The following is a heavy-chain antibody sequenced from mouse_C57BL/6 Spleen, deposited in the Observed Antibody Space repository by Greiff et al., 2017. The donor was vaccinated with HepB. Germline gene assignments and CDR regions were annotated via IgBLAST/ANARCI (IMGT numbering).Heavy chain of an antibody. J-gene: IGHJ3*01. V-gene: IGHV1-52*01. D-gene: IGHD1-1*01. Sequence: QVHVKQPGAELVRPGSSVKLSCKASGYTFTSYWMHWVKQRPIQGLEWIGNIDPSDSETHYNQKFKDKATLTVDKSSSTAYMQLSSLTSEDSAVYYCARWENYGSSPAWFAYWGQGTLVTVSA. CDR3: ARWENYGSSPAWFAY. CDR1: GYTFTSYW. CDR2: IDPSDSET.